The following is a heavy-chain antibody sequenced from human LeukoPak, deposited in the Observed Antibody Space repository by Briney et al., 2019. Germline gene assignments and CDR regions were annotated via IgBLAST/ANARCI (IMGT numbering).Heavy chain of an antibody. V-gene: IGHV1-8*01. CDR3: ARDRRAKTYYDILTGRRQGKNAAFDI. CDR1: GYTFTSYD. D-gene: IGHD3-9*01. Sequence: ASVKVSCKASGYTFTSYDINWVRQATGQGLEWMGWMNPNSGNTGYAQKFQGRVTMTRNTSISTAYMELSSLRSEDTAVYYCARDRRAKTYYDILTGRRQGKNAAFDIWGQGTMVTVSS. J-gene: IGHJ3*02. CDR2: MNPNSGNT.